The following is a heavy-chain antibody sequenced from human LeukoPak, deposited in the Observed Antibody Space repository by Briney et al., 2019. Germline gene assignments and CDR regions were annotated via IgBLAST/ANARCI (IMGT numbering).Heavy chain of an antibody. CDR1: GFTFSSYA. D-gene: IGHD3-16*01. V-gene: IGHV3-23*01. J-gene: IGHJ6*03. CDR2: ILDSGYST. CDR3: AKLGGHPLHNYYVGV. Sequence: AGGSLRLSCAASGFTFSSYAMSWVRQAPGKGLEWVSGILDSGYSTYYANSVKGRFTISRDNSNNTLYLQMNSLRAEDTAVYYCAKLGGHPLHNYYVGVWAKGPRSPSP.